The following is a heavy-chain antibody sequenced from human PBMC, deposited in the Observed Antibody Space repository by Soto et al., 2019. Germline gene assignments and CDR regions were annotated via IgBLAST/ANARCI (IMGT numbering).Heavy chain of an antibody. J-gene: IGHJ4*02. D-gene: IGHD5-18*01. V-gene: IGHV3-72*01. CDR1: GCTFSDHY. CDR2: SRKKANSYIT. Sequence: GGSLRLSCAASGCTFSDHYMDWVRQAPGKGLEWVGRSRKKANSYITEYAASVKGRFTISRDDSKNTLYLQMNSLRAEDTSVYYCARGYGETSTSTIGCWGQGTLVTVSS. CDR3: ARGYGETSTSTIGC.